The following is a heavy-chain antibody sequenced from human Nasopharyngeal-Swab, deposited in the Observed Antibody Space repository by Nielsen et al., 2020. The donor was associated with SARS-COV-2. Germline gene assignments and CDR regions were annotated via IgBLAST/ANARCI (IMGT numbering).Heavy chain of an antibody. CDR3: ASAVAGTNAFDI. J-gene: IGHJ3*02. Sequence: SETLSLTCTVSGGSISSYYWSWIRQPPGKGLEWIGEINHSGSTNYNPSLKSRVTISVDTSKNQFSLKLSSVTAADTAVYYCASAVAGTNAFDIWGQGTMVTVSS. CDR2: INHSGST. V-gene: IGHV4-34*01. CDR1: GGSISSYY. D-gene: IGHD6-19*01.